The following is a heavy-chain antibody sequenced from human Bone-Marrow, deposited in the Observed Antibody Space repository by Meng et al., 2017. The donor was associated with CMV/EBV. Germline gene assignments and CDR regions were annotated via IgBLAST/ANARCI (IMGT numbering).Heavy chain of an antibody. D-gene: IGHD3-3*01. CDR1: GFTFSGYE. Sequence: GGSLRLSCAASGFTFSGYEMNWVRQAPGKGLEWISYISGSGSTMYYADSVKGRFTISRDNAENSLSLQMNNLRAEDTAVYYCARVATLSTIPWFDPWGQGTLVTVSS. V-gene: IGHV3-48*03. CDR3: ARVATLSTIPWFDP. CDR2: ISGSGSTM. J-gene: IGHJ5*02.